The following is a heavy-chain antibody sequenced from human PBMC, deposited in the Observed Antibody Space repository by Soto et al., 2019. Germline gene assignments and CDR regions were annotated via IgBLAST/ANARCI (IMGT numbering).Heavy chain of an antibody. V-gene: IGHV5-51*01. J-gene: IGHJ6*03. CDR2: MYPDDSDI. D-gene: IGHD3-3*02. Sequence: PVDALKISCKACGYRYTLVWIGWVRQMPGKGLEWMAIMYPDDSDIRYSPSFEAHVTISADKSTSTAFLQWSSLKASATAMYYCTSAFFFFLQKSTYELGLLYLGAKGTMLPVSS. CDR1: GYRYTLVW. CDR3: TSAFFFFLQKSTYELGLLYL.